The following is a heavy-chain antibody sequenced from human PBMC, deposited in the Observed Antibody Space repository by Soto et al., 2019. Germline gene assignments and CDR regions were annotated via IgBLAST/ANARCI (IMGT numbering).Heavy chain of an antibody. J-gene: IGHJ6*02. CDR3: AKDLSPIPADSSGFQYYYYYGMDV. CDR2: ISYDGSNK. V-gene: IGHV3-30*18. D-gene: IGHD6-19*01. CDR1: GFTFSSYG. Sequence: GGSLRLSCAASGFTFSSYGMHWVRQAPGKGLEWVAVISYDGSNKYYADSVKGRFTISRDNSKNTLYLQMNSLRAEDTAVYYCAKDLSPIPADSSGFQYYYYYGMDVWGQGTTVTVSS.